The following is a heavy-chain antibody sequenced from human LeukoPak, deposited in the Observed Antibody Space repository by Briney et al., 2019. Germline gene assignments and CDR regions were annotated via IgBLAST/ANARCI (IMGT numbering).Heavy chain of an antibody. Sequence: GGSLRLSCAASGFTFSSYAMSWVRQAPGKGLEWVSVISGSGISTYYADSVKGRFTISRDNSKNTVYLQMNSLRAEDTAIYYCAKDIALAGRAYYYYAMDVWGQGTTVTVSS. CDR1: GFTFSSYA. J-gene: IGHJ6*02. V-gene: IGHV3-23*01. D-gene: IGHD6-19*01. CDR3: AKDIALAGRAYYYYAMDV. CDR2: ISGSGIST.